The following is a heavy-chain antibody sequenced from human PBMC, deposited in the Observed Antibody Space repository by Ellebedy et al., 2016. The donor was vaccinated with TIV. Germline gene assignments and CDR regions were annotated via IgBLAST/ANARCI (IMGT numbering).Heavy chain of an antibody. J-gene: IGHJ2*01. CDR2: ISSSGSTI. CDR3: ARDALYDSSGYSPGWYFDL. CDR1: GFTFSSYE. Sequence: PGGSLRLSCAASGFTFSSYEMNWVRQAPGKGLEWVSYISSSGSTIYYADSVKGRFTISRDNAKNSLYLQMNSLRAEDTAVYYCARDALYDSSGYSPGWYFDLWGRGTLVTVPS. V-gene: IGHV3-48*03. D-gene: IGHD3-22*01.